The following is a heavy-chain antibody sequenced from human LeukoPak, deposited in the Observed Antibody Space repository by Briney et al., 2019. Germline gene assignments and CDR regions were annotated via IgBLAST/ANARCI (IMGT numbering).Heavy chain of an antibody. CDR3: ASPYALGHGY. J-gene: IGHJ4*02. CDR1: GFTFSSYA. V-gene: IGHV3-30-3*01. CDR2: ISYDGSNE. Sequence: PGGSLRLSCAASGFTFSSYAMHWVRQAPGKGLEWVAVISYDGSNEYYADSVKGRFTISRDNSKNTVYLQMNSLRAEDTAVYYCASPYALGHGYWGQGTLVTVSS. D-gene: IGHD3/OR15-3a*01.